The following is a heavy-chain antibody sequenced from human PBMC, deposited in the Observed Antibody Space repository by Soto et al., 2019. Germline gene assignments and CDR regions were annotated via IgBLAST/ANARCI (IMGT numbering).Heavy chain of an antibody. D-gene: IGHD5-18*01. CDR3: ARLGYSYGYPDYYGMDV. CDR1: GVSISSSSYY. CDR2: IYYSGST. J-gene: IGHJ6*02. V-gene: IGHV4-39*01. Sequence: PSETLSLTCTVSGVSISSSSYYWGWIRQPPGKGLEWIGSIYYSGSTYYNPSLKSRVTISVDTSKNQFSLKLSSVTAADTAAYYCARLGYSYGYPDYYGMDVWGQGTTVTVSS.